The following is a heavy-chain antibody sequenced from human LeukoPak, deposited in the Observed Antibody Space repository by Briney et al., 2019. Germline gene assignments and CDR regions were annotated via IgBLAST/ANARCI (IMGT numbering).Heavy chain of an antibody. Sequence: SETLSLTCTVSGGSMSSYYWSWIRQPPGKELEWIGYIHYSGSTKYKPSLKSRVTISVDTSKNQFSLNLGSVTAADTAVYYCARATLVPAAYYFDYWGQGTLVTVSS. V-gene: IGHV4-59*01. CDR2: IHYSGST. D-gene: IGHD2-2*01. J-gene: IGHJ4*02. CDR3: ARATLVPAAYYFDY. CDR1: GGSMSSYY.